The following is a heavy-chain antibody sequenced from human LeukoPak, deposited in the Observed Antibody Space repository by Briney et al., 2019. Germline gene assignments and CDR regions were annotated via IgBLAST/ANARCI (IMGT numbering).Heavy chain of an antibody. CDR3: ARGGRWLQLLRWFDP. V-gene: IGHV4-34*01. CDR1: GGSFSGYY. J-gene: IGHJ5*02. CDR2: IYYSGST. D-gene: IGHD5-24*01. Sequence: SETLSLTCAVYGGSFSGYYWGWIRQPPGKGLEWIGSIYYSGSTYYNPSLKSRVTISVDTSKNQFSLKLSSVTAADTAVYYCARGGRWLQLLRWFDPWGQGTLVTVSS.